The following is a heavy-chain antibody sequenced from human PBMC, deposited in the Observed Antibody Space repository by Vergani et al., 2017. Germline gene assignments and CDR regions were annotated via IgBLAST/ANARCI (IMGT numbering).Heavy chain of an antibody. CDR3: ARRGARSGYDYDY. D-gene: IGHD5-12*01. V-gene: IGHV5-51*01. CDR2: IYPGDSDT. CDR1: GYSFTSYW. Sequence: EVQLVQSGAEVKKPGESLKISCKVSGYSFTSYWIGWVRPMPGKGLEWMGIIYPGDSDTRYSPSFQGQVTISADKSISTAYLQWSSLKASDTAMYYGARRGARSGYDYDYWGQGTLVTVSS. J-gene: IGHJ4*02.